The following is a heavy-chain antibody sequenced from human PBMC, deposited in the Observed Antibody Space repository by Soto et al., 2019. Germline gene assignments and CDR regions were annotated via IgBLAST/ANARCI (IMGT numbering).Heavy chain of an antibody. Sequence: VQLVESGGGLVQPGGSLKLSCAASGFTFTASAVHWVRQASGKGLEWVGRIRSNANSFATTYAASVNGRFTFSRDDSKSTAYLQMNSLKTEDTALYYCTCQGDSNEDVFDYWGQGTLVTVTS. J-gene: IGHJ4*02. CDR3: TCQGDSNEDVFDY. CDR1: GFTFTASA. V-gene: IGHV3-73*02. D-gene: IGHD4-4*01. CDR2: IRSNANSFAT.